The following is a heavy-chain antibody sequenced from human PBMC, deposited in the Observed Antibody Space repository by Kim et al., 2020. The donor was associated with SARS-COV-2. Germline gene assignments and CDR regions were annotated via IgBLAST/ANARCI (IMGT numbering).Heavy chain of an antibody. V-gene: IGHV2-5*01. J-gene: IGHJ4*02. CDR2: IYWNDDK. D-gene: IGHD3-22*01. CDR3: AHVPDYYDSAGYPYFDF. CDR1: GFSLKSFGLG. Sequence: SGPTLVKPTQTLTLTCSFSGFSLKSFGLGVGWIRQPPGKALEWLALIYWNDDKRYNPSLNTRLTVTKDASKNQVVLIMTNMCPVDTATYFCAHVPDYYDSAGYPYFDFWGQGTLVTVS.